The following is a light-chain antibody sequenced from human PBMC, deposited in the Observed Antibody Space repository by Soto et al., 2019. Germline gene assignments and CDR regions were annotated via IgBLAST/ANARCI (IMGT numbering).Light chain of an antibody. CDR2: DVN. V-gene: IGLV2-14*03. J-gene: IGLJ1*01. CDR1: TTDVDGYDY. Sequence: QSALTQPASVSGSPGQSITISCTGVTTDVDGYDYVSWYQQHPGQAPQLLIYDVNSRPSGISYRFSGSKSGDTASLTISGLQAEDDADYYCSSYAGSSTLVFGTGTKVTVL. CDR3: SSYAGSSTLV.